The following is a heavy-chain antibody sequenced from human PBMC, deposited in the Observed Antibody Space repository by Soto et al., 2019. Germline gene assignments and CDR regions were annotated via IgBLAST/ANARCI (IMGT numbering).Heavy chain of an antibody. CDR1: GYTFSSYG. D-gene: IGHD3-3*01. CDR3: ARDITIFGVVTSDY. CDR2: ISAYNGNT. V-gene: IGHV1-18*01. Sequence: ASVKGSCKASGYTFSSYGISWVRQAPGQGLEWMGWISAYNGNTNYAQKLQGRVTMTTDTSTSTAYMELRSLRSDDTAVYYCARDITIFGVVTSDYWGQGTLVTVSS. J-gene: IGHJ4*02.